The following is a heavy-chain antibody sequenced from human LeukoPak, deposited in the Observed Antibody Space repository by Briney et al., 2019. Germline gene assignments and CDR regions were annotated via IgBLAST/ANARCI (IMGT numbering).Heavy chain of an antibody. V-gene: IGHV1-69*05. D-gene: IGHD2-2*01. J-gene: IGHJ6*03. CDR2: IIPIFGTA. CDR1: GGTFSSYA. Sequence: SVKVSCKASGGTFSSYAISWVRQAPGQGLEWMGGIIPIFGTANYAQKFQGRVTITTDESTSTAYMELSSLRSEDTAVYYCARAASVRYCSSTSCFDPYYYYYYMDVWGKGTTVTVSS. CDR3: ARAASVRYCSSTSCFDPYYYYYYMDV.